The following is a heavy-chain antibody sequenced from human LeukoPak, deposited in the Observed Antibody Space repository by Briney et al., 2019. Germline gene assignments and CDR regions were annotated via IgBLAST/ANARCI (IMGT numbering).Heavy chain of an antibody. V-gene: IGHV4-59*01. J-gene: IGHJ6*03. D-gene: IGHD2-2*01. CDR3: ARDLVVPAAMPYYYYYYMDV. Sequence: KPSETLSLTCTVSGGSISSYYWSWTRQPPGKGLEWIGYIYYSGSTNYNPSLKSRVTISVDTSKNQFSLKLSSVTAADTAVYYCARDLVVPAAMPYYYYYYMDVWGKGTTVTVSS. CDR2: IYYSGST. CDR1: GGSISSYY.